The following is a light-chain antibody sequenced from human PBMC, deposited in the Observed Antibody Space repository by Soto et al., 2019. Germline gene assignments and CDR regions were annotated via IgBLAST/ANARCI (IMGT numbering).Light chain of an antibody. Sequence: DIQITQSPSTLSGSVGDRVTITCRASQTISSWLAWYQQKPGKAPKLLIYKASTLKSGVPSRFSGSGSGTEFTLTISSLQPDDFATYYCQQDNSYSEAFGQGTKVDI. J-gene: IGKJ1*01. V-gene: IGKV1-5*03. CDR1: QTISSW. CDR3: QQDNSYSEA. CDR2: KAS.